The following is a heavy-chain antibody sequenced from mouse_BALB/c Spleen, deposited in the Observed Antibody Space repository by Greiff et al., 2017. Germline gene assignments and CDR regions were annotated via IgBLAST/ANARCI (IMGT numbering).Heavy chain of an antibody. Sequence: LQQPGSELVRPGASVKLSCKASGYTFTSYWMHWVKQRHGQGLEWIGNIYPGSGSTNYDEKFKSKGTLTVDTSSSTAYMHLSSLTSEDSAVYYCTAYYCGVGGAGTTVTVSS. CDR1: GYTFTSYW. CDR2: IYPGSGST. J-gene: IGHJ1*01. V-gene: IGHV1S22*01. CDR3: TAYYCGV.